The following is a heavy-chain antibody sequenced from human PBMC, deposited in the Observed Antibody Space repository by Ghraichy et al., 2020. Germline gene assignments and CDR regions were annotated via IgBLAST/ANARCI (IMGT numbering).Heavy chain of an antibody. J-gene: IGHJ6*02. V-gene: IGHV1-8*02. D-gene: IGHD3-10*01. CDR3: ARLVRAKVRWYDTTPVAAGRDV. CDR1: GYTFSTYD. Sequence: ASVKVSCKASGYTFSTYDINWVRQATGQGLESMGWMNPNSGNTVYAQKFQGRVTMTRDTSISTVYMEVSSLTSEDTAVYYCARLVRAKVRWYDTTPVAAGRDVWGQGTTVTVSS. CDR2: MNPNSGNT.